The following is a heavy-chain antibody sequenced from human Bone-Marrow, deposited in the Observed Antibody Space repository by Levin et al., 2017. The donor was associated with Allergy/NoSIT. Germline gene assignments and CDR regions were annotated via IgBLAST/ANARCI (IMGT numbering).Heavy chain of an antibody. Sequence: SQTLSLTCTVSGGSISGGGYYWSWIRQHPGKGLEWIGYIYYSGNTYYNPSLKSRVIISVVTSKNQLSLKLTSVTVADTAVYYCARFNGYDFDYWGQGTLVTVSS. CDR3: ARFNGYDFDY. CDR1: GGSISGGGYY. V-gene: IGHV4-31*03. J-gene: IGHJ4*02. D-gene: IGHD5-12*01. CDR2: IYYSGNT.